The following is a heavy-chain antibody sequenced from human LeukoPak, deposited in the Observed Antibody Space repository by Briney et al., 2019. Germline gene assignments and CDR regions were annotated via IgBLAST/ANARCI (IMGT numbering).Heavy chain of an antibody. V-gene: IGHV4-59*01. Sequence: PSETLSLTCTVSGGSISSYYWSWIRQPPGKGLEGSGYIYYSGSTNYNPSLKSRVTISVDTSKNQFSLKLSSVTAADTAVYYCARGRYGSSWYYFDYWGQGTLVTVSS. J-gene: IGHJ4*02. CDR1: GGSISSYY. CDR2: IYYSGST. CDR3: ARGRYGSSWYYFDY. D-gene: IGHD6-13*01.